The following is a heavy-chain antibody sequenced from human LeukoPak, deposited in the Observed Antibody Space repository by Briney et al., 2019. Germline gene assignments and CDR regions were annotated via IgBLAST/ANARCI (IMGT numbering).Heavy chain of an antibody. J-gene: IGHJ6*03. V-gene: IGHV3-64*01. CDR3: ARVYDFWSGYPNSGYMDV. Sequence: GGSLRLSCAASGFTFSSYAMHWVRQAPGKGLEYVSAISSNGGSTYYANSVKGRFTISRDNSKNTLYLQMGSLRAEDMAVHYCARVYDFWSGYPNSGYMDVWGKGTTVTVSS. CDR2: ISSNGGST. D-gene: IGHD3-3*01. CDR1: GFTFSSYA.